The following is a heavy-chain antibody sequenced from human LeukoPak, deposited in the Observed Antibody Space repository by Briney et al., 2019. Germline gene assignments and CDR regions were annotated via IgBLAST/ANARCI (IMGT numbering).Heavy chain of an antibody. CDR3: ARGRSTGYPYYFEY. D-gene: IGHD1-1*01. CDR2: INPNSGGT. CDR1: VYTFTGYY. J-gene: IGHJ4*02. V-gene: IGHV1-2*02. Sequence: SSVKVSCKASVYTFTGYYMHGVRQAPGQGLDWMGWINPNSGGTNYAQKFQGRVTMTRDTSISTAYMELSRLRSEDTAVYYCARGRSTGYPYYFEYWGQGTLVSVSS.